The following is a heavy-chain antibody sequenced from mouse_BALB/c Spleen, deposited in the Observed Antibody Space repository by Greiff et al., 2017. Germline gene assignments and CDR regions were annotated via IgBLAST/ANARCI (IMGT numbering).Heavy chain of an antibody. J-gene: IGHJ4*01. CDR2: ISSGSSTI. Sequence: EVQLVESGGGLVQPGGSRKLSCAASGFTFSSFGMHWVRQAPEKGLEWVAYISSGSSTIYYADTVKGRFTISRDNPKNTLFLQMTSLRSEDTAMYYCARSRGSPAMDYWGQGTSVTVSS. CDR1: GFTFSSFG. D-gene: IGHD1-1*01. CDR3: ARSRGSPAMDY. V-gene: IGHV5-17*02.